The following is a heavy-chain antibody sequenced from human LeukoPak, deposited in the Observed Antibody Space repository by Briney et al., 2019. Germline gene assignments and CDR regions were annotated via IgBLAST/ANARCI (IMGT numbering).Heavy chain of an antibody. D-gene: IGHD3-10*01. Sequence: SGTLSLTCTVSGDSISSYYWSWIRQPPGKGLEGSGYIYYSGSTNDNPSLKSRVTMSVDTSKTQFSLRLSSVTAADTAVYYCARDYYGSGRFDPWGQGTLVTVSS. CDR1: GDSISSYY. CDR3: ARDYYGSGRFDP. CDR2: IYYSGST. V-gene: IGHV4-59*01. J-gene: IGHJ5*02.